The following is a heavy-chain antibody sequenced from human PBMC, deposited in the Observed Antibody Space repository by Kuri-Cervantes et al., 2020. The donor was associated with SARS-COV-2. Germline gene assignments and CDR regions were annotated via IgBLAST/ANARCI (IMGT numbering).Heavy chain of an antibody. CDR2: INPNNGDT. D-gene: IGHD2-2*01. V-gene: IGHV1-2*02. J-gene: IGHJ4*02. Sequence: ASVKVSCKASGYTFIAYYIHWVRRAPGQGLEWMGWINPNNGDTAYAQKFQDRVTMTRDTSTNTAYMELTSLRSDDTAVYYCARASGYCSISWCSFPFDYWGQGTLVTVSS. CDR1: GYTFIAYY. CDR3: ARASGYCSISWCSFPFDY.